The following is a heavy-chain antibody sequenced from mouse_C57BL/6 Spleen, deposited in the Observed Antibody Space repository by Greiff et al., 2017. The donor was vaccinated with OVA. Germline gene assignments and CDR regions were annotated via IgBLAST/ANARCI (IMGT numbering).Heavy chain of an antibody. Sequence: VQLQQPGAELVRPGSSVKLSCKASGYTFTSYWMDWVKQRPGQGLEWIGNIYPSDSETHYNQKFKDKATLTVDKSSSTAYMQLSSLTSEDSAVYYCARDHYGSSWFAYWGQGTLVTVSA. CDR3: ARDHYGSSWFAY. D-gene: IGHD1-1*01. CDR1: GYTFTSYW. J-gene: IGHJ3*01. CDR2: IYPSDSET. V-gene: IGHV1-61*01.